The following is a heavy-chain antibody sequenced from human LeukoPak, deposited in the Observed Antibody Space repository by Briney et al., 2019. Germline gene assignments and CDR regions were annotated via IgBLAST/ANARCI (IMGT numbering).Heavy chain of an antibody. D-gene: IGHD3-10*01. CDR3: SKVRYYYGSGSDYDGFDI. CDR2: ISYDGSNK. V-gene: IGHV3-30*18. J-gene: IGHJ3*02. Sequence: GGSLRLSCAASGFTFSSYGMHWVRQAPGKGLEWVAVISYDGSNKYYGDSVKGRFTISRDNPKNTLYLQMNSLRAEDTAVYYCSKVRYYYGSGSDYDGFDIWGQGTMVTVSS. CDR1: GFTFSSYG.